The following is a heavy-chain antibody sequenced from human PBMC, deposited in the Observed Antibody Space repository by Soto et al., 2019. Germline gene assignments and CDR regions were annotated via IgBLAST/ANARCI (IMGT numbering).Heavy chain of an antibody. V-gene: IGHV1-69*01. CDR1: GGTFSSYS. D-gene: IGHD4-17*01. CDR2: ITPPFGSA. CDR3: AIEGYGDYGKPFDY. Sequence: QVQLVQSGADVKKSGSSVTVSCKASGGTFSSYSINWLRQAPGHGLEWMGGITPPFGSANYSQKFQGRVTITADESTSTAYMQLSSLRSEDTDVYYCAIEGYGDYGKPFDYWGQGPLVSVSS. J-gene: IGHJ4*02.